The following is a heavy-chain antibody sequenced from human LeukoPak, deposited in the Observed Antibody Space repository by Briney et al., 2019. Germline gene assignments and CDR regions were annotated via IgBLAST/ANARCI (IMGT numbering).Heavy chain of an antibody. V-gene: IGHV1-69*13. D-gene: IGHD3-3*01. CDR1: GGTFSSYA. CDR2: IIPIFGTA. CDR3: ATSPCITTYCRFDY. J-gene: IGHJ4*02. Sequence: SVKVSCKASGGTFSSYAISWVRQAPGQGLEWMGGIIPIFGTANYAQKFQGRVTITADESTSTAYMELSSLRSEDTAVYYCATSPCITTYCRFDYWGQGTLVTVSS.